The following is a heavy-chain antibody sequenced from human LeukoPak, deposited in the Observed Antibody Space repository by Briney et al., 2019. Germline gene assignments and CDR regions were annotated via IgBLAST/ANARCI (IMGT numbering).Heavy chain of an antibody. V-gene: IGHV3-48*03. CDR3: ATLSDRNFYYSYGLDV. Sequence: GGSLRLSCAASGFTLSTYEMNWVRQAPGKGLEWVAYISRYGVTTYYADSVKGRFTISGDNAKNSLNLQMNSLRAEDTAVYYCATLSDRNFYYSYGLDVWGQGTTVTVS. D-gene: IGHD1-14*01. CDR1: GFTLSTYE. CDR2: ISRYGVTT. J-gene: IGHJ6*02.